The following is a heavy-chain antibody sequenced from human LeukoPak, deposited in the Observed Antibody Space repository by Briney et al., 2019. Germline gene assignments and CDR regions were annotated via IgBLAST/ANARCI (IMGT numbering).Heavy chain of an antibody. Sequence: SETLSLTCTVSGGSISSYYWSWIRQPPGKGLEWIGYIYYSGSTYYNPSLKSRVTISVDTSKNQFSLKLSSVTAADTAVYYCARESIYDSSGYHGVVWFDYWGQGTLVTVSS. D-gene: IGHD3-22*01. CDR2: IYYSGST. CDR1: GGSISSYY. V-gene: IGHV4-59*12. J-gene: IGHJ4*02. CDR3: ARESIYDSSGYHGVVWFDY.